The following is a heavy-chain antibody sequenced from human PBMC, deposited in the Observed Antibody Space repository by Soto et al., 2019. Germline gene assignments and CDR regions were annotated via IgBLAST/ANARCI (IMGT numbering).Heavy chain of an antibody. CDR1: GVTFSSYG. Sequence: QVQLVESGGGVVQPGRSLRRSWAASGVTFSSYGMHWVRQAPGKGLEWEAVISYDGSNKYYADSVKGRVTIARDNSKNTLYLQMNSLRAEDTAVYYCAKDGPDIVVVPAAWDYWGQGTLVTVSS. CDR3: AKDGPDIVVVPAAWDY. CDR2: ISYDGSNK. V-gene: IGHV3-30*18. D-gene: IGHD2-2*01. J-gene: IGHJ4*02.